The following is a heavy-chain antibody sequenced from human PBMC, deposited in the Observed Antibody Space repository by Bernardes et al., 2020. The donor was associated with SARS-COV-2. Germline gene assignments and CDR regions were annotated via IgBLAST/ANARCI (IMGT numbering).Heavy chain of an antibody. D-gene: IGHD4-17*01. CDR2: ISGSGGST. J-gene: IGHJ4*02. V-gene: IGHV3-23*01. Sequence: GGSLRLSCAASGFTFSTYAMSWVRQAPGKGLEWVSAISGSGGSTYSADSVKGRFTISRDNSKSTLYLQMNSLRAEDTAVYYCAKDRGDYGGYFDYWGQGTLVTVSS. CDR3: AKDRGDYGGYFDY. CDR1: GFTFSTYA.